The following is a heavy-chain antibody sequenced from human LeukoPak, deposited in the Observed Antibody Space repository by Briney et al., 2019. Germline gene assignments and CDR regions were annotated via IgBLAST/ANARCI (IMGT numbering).Heavy chain of an antibody. CDR3: ARVRSYDFWSGYFGPTTLFDY. D-gene: IGHD3-3*01. CDR1: GGSISSGGYY. CDR2: IYYSGST. J-gene: IGHJ4*02. Sequence: PSETLSLTCTVSGGSISSGGYYWSWIRQHPGKGLEWIGYIYYSGSTYYNPFLKSRVTISVDTSKNQFSLKLSSVTAADTAVYYCARVRSYDFWSGYFGPTTLFDYWGQGTLVTVSS. V-gene: IGHV4-31*03.